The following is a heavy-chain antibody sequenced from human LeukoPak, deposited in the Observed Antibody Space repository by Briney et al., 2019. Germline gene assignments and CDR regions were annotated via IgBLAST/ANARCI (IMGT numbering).Heavy chain of an antibody. Sequence: PSESLSLTCAVYGGSFSGYYWSWLRQPPGKGLEWIGEINHSGSTNYNPSLKSRVTISVDTSKNQFSLKLSSVTAADTAVYYCARHGVVVPAANWFQHWGQGTLVTVSS. D-gene: IGHD2-2*01. V-gene: IGHV4-34*01. CDR3: ARHGVVVPAANWFQH. CDR1: GGSFSGYY. CDR2: INHSGST. J-gene: IGHJ1*01.